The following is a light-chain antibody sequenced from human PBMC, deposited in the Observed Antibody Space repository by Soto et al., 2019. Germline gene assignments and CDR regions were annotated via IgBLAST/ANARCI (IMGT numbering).Light chain of an antibody. CDR2: AAS. Sequence: DIQLTQSPSFLSASVGDRVTITCRASQGINIFLAWFQQKPGKAPNLLISAASTLQSGVPSRFSGSGSETEFTLTITSLQPEDSANYYCQQRNSYPRTFGQGT. V-gene: IGKV1-9*01. CDR3: QQRNSYPRT. J-gene: IGKJ2*01. CDR1: QGINIF.